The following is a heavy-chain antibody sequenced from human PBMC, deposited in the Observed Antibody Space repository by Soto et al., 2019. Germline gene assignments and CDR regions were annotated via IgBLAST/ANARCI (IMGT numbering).Heavy chain of an antibody. CDR2: AYYRSRWIY. Sequence: PSQTLSLTCAISGDSVSNNGATWNWIRQSPSRGLEWLGRAYYRSRWIYDYAMSVKSRISINPDTSKNQVSLQLNSVTPADTAVYYCARDPPDFHSAFDYWGRGTLVTVSS. V-gene: IGHV6-1*01. D-gene: IGHD4-4*01. CDR3: ARDPPDFHSAFDY. CDR1: GDSVSNNGAT. J-gene: IGHJ4*02.